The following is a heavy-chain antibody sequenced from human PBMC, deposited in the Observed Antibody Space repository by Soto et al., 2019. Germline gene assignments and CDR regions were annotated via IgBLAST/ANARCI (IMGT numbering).Heavy chain of an antibody. CDR2: TYYRSKWYN. CDR1: GDSVSSNSAA. Sequence: SQSLSLTCAISGDSVSSNSAAWNWIRQSPSRGLEWLGRTYYRSKWYNDYAVSVKSRITINPDTSKNQFSLQLNSVTPEDTAVYYCAKGAEDVLRYFDWLSSRSGTYYGMDVWGQGTTVTVSS. D-gene: IGHD3-9*01. CDR3: AKGAEDVLRYFDWLSSRSGTYYGMDV. V-gene: IGHV6-1*01. J-gene: IGHJ6*02.